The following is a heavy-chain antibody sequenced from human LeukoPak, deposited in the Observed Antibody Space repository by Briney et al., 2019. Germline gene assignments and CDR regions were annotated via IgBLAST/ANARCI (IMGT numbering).Heavy chain of an antibody. V-gene: IGHV3-48*04. Sequence: PGGSLRLSCAASGFTFSSYSMNWVRQAPGKGLEWVSYISSSGSTIYYADSVKGRFTISRDNAKNSLYLQMNSLRAEDTAVYYCAREGIAARPIDYWGQGTLVTVSS. D-gene: IGHD6-6*01. CDR1: GFTFSSYS. CDR2: ISSSGSTI. CDR3: AREGIAARPIDY. J-gene: IGHJ4*02.